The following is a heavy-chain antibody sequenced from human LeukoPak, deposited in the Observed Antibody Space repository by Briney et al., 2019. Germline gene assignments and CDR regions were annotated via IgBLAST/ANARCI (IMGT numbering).Heavy chain of an antibody. D-gene: IGHD3/OR15-3a*01. CDR2: TSSTSSYI. CDR3: ARDLRGLPFDH. V-gene: IGHV3-21*01. J-gene: IGHJ4*02. Sequence: GGSLRLSCTASEFTFSSYTMNWVRQAPGKGLEWVSSTSSTSSYIYYAASVKGRFTISRDNAKNSLYLKMNSLRAEDTAVYYCARDLRGLPFDHWGQGTLVTVSS. CDR1: EFTFSSYT.